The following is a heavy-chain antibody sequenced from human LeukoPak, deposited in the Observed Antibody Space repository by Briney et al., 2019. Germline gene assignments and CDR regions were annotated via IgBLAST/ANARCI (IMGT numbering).Heavy chain of an antibody. D-gene: IGHD2-2*01. CDR3: ARVRRAVVVPAAKTYYFDY. J-gene: IGHJ4*02. Sequence: ASEKVSCKASGYTFTSYDINWVRQATGQGLEWMGWMNPNSGNTGYAQKFQGRVTITRNTSISTAYMELSSLRSEDTAVYYCARVRRAVVVPAAKTYYFDYWGQGTLVTVSS. CDR2: MNPNSGNT. CDR1: GYTFTSYD. V-gene: IGHV1-8*01.